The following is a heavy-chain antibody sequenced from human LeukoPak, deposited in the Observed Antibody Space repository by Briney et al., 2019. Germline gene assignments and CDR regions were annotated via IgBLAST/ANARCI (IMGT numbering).Heavy chain of an antibody. CDR3: ASGAADGYNFGFDY. D-gene: IGHD5-24*01. CDR2: IHSSGSA. Sequence: SETLSLTCTVSGASLNDYYWGWIRQPPGKALEWIGFIHSSGSANSNSSLTSRVTISIDTSKNQFSLNLRSLTAADTAVYFCASGAADGYNFGFDYWGQGTLAAVSS. V-gene: IGHV4-59*12. CDR1: GASLNDYY. J-gene: IGHJ4*02.